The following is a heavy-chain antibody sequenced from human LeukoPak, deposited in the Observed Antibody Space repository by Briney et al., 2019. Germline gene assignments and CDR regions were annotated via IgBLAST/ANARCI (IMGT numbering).Heavy chain of an antibody. V-gene: IGHV3-30-3*01. CDR2: ISYDGSNK. CDR1: GFTFSSYA. J-gene: IGHJ4*02. D-gene: IGHD6-13*01. Sequence: GKSLRLSCAASGFTFSSYAMHWVRQAPGKGLEWVAVISYDGSNKYYADSVKGRFTISRDNSKNTLYLQMNSLRAEDTAVYYCARDDRYSSSWYEYWGQGTLVTVSS. CDR3: ARDDRYSSSWYEY.